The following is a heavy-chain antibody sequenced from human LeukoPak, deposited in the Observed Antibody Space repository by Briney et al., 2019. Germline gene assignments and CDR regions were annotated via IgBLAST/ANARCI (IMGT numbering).Heavy chain of an antibody. CDR2: INSNSGGT. D-gene: IGHD5-18*01. V-gene: IGHV1-2*02. CDR3: ARDGRLRNGYDNFYI. CDR1: GYTFTGYY. Sequence: ASVKVSCKASGYTFTGYYMHWVRQAPGQGLEWMGWINSNSGGTNYAQKFLGRVTMTRDTSISTAYMELSRLTSDDTAVYYCARDGRLRNGYDNFYIWGQGTLVTVSS. J-gene: IGHJ4*02.